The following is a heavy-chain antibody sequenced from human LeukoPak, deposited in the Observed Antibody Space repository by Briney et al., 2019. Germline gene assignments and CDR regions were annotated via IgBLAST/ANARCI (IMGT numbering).Heavy chain of an antibody. D-gene: IGHD5-12*01. J-gene: IGHJ3*02. CDR3: ARDISGPAEDAFDI. CDR2: IKQDGSEK. CDR1: GFTVSNNY. V-gene: IGHV3-7*01. Sequence: GGSLRLSCAASGFTVSNNYMSWVRQAPGKGLEWVANIKQDGSEKYYVDSVKGRFTISRDNAKDSLYLQMNSLRAEDTAVYYCARDISGPAEDAFDIWGQGTMVTVSS.